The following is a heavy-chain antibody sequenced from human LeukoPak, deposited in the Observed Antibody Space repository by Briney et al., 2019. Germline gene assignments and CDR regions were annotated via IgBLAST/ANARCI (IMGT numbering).Heavy chain of an antibody. J-gene: IGHJ4*02. CDR1: GFTFGEYA. V-gene: IGHV3-49*04. Sequence: GGSLRLSCTASGFTFGEYAMSWVRQAPGKGLEWVDFIRSKPYGGTAEYAASVKGRFTISRDDSKSIVYLQMNSLKTEDTAIYYCTRGGYYDSSGEYYFDFWGQGTLVTVSS. D-gene: IGHD3-22*01. CDR2: IRSKPYGGTA. CDR3: TRGGYYDSSGEYYFDF.